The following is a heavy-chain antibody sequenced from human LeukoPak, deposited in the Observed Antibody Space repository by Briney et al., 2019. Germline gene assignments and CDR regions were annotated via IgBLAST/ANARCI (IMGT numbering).Heavy chain of an antibody. V-gene: IGHV1-69*13. D-gene: IGHD2-2*01. CDR1: GGTFSSYA. CDR2: IIPIFGTA. Sequence: SVKVSCKASGGTFSSYAISWVRQAPGQGLEWMGGIIPIFGTANYAQKFQGRVTITADESTSTAYMELSSLRSEDTAVYYCARGVLDCSSTSCYAHFDYWGQGALVTVSS. J-gene: IGHJ4*02. CDR3: ARGVLDCSSTSCYAHFDY.